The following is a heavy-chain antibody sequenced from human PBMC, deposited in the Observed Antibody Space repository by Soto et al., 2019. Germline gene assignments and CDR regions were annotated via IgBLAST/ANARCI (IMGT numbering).Heavy chain of an antibody. V-gene: IGHV3-23*01. CDR2: ISGSGGST. CDR3: ASDHYGMDV. CDR1: GFAFSNYA. Sequence: HPGGSLRLSCAASGFAFSNYAMCWVRQAPGKGPEWVSAISGSGGSTYHADSVKGRFTISRDTSKNTLYLQMSSLRAEDTAVYYRASDHYGMDVWGQGTTVTVSS. J-gene: IGHJ6*02.